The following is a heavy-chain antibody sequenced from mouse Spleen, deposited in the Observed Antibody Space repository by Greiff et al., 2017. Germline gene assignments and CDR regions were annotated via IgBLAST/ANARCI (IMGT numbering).Heavy chain of an antibody. J-gene: IGHJ4*01. V-gene: IGHV1-62-2*01. CDR1: GYTFTEYT. CDR3: ARHEGPTIGTTCAMDY. Sequence: LVESGAELVKPGASVKLSCKASGYTFTEYTIHWVKQRSGQGLEWIGWFYPGSGSIKYNEKFKDKATLTADKSSSTVYMELSRLTSEDSAVYFCARHEGPTIGTTCAMDYWGQGTSVTVSS. D-gene: IGHD2-14*01. CDR2: FYPGSGSI.